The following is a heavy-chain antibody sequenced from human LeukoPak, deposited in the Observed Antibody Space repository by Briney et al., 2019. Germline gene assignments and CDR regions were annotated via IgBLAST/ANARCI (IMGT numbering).Heavy chain of an antibody. Sequence: GRSLRLSCAASGFTFRSHAMHWVHQAPGKGLEWVAVISYDGSNKYYADSVKGRFTISRDNSKNTLYLQMNSLRAEDTAVYYCARDSLYCSSTSCPIDYWGQGTLVTVSS. D-gene: IGHD2-2*01. J-gene: IGHJ4*02. CDR2: ISYDGSNK. CDR1: GFTFRSHA. CDR3: ARDSLYCSSTSCPIDY. V-gene: IGHV3-30*04.